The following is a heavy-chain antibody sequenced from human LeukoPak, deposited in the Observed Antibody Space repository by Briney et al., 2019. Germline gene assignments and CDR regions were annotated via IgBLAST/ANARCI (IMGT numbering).Heavy chain of an antibody. J-gene: IGHJ4*02. CDR3: AKGNSSGWYPFDY. CDR2: ISYDGSNK. CDR1: GFTFSSYG. Sequence: GGSLRLSCAASGFTFSSYGMHWVRQAPGKGLEWVAVISYDGSNKYYADSVKGRFTISRDNSKNTLYLQMNSLRAEDTAVYYCAKGNSSGWYPFDYWGQGTPVTVSS. D-gene: IGHD6-19*01. V-gene: IGHV3-30*18.